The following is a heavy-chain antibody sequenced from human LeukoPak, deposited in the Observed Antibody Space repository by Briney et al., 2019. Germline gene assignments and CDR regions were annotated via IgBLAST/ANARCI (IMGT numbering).Heavy chain of an antibody. CDR3: ARQSLDGSGYLPFDY. D-gene: IGHD3-22*01. CDR2: IYYSGST. CDR1: GGSFSGYY. V-gene: IGHV4-59*08. J-gene: IGHJ4*02. Sequence: PSETLSLTCAVYGGSFSGYYWSWIRQPPGKGLEWIGYIYYSGSTNYNPSLKSRVTISVDTSKNQFSLKLSSVTAADTAVYYCARQSLDGSGYLPFDYWGQGTLVTVSS.